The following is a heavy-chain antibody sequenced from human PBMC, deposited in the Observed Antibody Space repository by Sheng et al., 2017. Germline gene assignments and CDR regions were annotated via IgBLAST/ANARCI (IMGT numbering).Heavy chain of an antibody. V-gene: IGHV3-33*01. J-gene: IGHJ2*01. CDR1: GFTFSRYG. Sequence: ESGGGVVQPGRSLRLSCAASGFTFSRYGMHWVRQAPGKGLEWVAVIWYDGSNKYYADSVKGRFTISRDNSKNTLYLQMNSLRAEDTAVYYCARDALAVAFDWYFDLWGRGTLVTVSS. CDR3: ARDALAVAFDWYFDL. D-gene: IGHD6-19*01. CDR2: IWYDGSNK.